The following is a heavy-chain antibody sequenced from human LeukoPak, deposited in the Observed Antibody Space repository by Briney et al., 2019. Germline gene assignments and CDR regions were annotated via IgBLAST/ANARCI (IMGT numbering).Heavy chain of an antibody. V-gene: IGHV4-30-4*07. CDR2: VYYSGGT. D-gene: IGHD3-10*01. J-gene: IGHJ4*02. CDR3: ARENGSWRRDY. CDR1: GGSISSGAYS. Sequence: SETLSLTCAVSGGSISSGAYSWSWIRQPPRKGLEWIGYVYYSGGTYYNPSLKSRVTISVDTSKNQFSLKLSSVTAADTAVYYCARENGSWRRDYWGQGTLVTVSS.